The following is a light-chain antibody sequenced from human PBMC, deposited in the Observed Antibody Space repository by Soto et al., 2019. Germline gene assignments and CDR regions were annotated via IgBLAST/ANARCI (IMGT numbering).Light chain of an antibody. CDR1: TSDIGGYYF. J-gene: IGLJ1*01. CDR3: SSYRSSTTPFV. V-gene: IGLV2-14*01. Sequence: QSALTQPASVSGSPGQSITISCTGTTSDIGGYYFVSWFQQYPGKAPTLIMYDVSNRPSGSSSRFSGSKTGNTATLTISGLQAEDEADYYCSSYRSSTTPFVFGTGTKVTVL. CDR2: DVS.